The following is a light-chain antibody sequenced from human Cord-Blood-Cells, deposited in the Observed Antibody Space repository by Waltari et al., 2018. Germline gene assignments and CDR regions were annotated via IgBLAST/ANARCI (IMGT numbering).Light chain of an antibody. CDR3: AAWDDGLNGVV. J-gene: IGLJ2*01. V-gene: IGLV1-44*01. Sequence: SVLPQPPPASGTPGQRVTIPCSGSSSNIGSNTVNWYQQLPGTAPKPLIYSNNQRPSGVPDRFSGSKSGTSAALAISGLQSEDEADYYCAAWDDGLNGVVFGGGTKLTVL. CDR2: SNN. CDR1: SSNIGSNT.